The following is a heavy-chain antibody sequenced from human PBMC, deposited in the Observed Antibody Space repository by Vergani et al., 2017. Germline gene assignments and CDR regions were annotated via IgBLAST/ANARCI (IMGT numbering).Heavy chain of an antibody. Sequence: QVQLVQSGAEVKKPGASVKVSCRTSGFTFTDYYIHWVRQAPGQGLEWMGWVNPNGGGANYAQKFQGRVTMSRDTSLRTAYMELRRLRSDDTAVYYCARRYSSSWYDWFDPWGQGTLVTVSS. J-gene: IGHJ5*02. CDR1: GFTFTDYY. CDR3: ARRYSSSWYDWFDP. CDR2: VNPNGGGA. V-gene: IGHV1-2*02. D-gene: IGHD6-13*01.